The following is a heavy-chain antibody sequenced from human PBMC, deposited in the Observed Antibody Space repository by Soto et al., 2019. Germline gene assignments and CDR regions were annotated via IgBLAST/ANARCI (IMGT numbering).Heavy chain of an antibody. J-gene: IGHJ4*02. CDR2: TYYRSKWYN. CDR3: PRDRLGATNLDS. Sequence: QVQLQQSGPGLVKPSQTLSLTCAISGDSVSSNSAAWNWIRQSPSRGLEWLGRTYYRSKWYNDYPLSLKSRITIPPDTSNNQFSLPLNSVTPEDPAVYYCPRDRLGATNLDSWGQGTLVTFSS. CDR1: GDSVSSNSAA. V-gene: IGHV6-1*01. D-gene: IGHD1-26*01.